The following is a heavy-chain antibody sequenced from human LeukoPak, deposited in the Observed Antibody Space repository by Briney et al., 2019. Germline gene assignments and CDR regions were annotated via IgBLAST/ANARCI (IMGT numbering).Heavy chain of an antibody. CDR3: ARAAGIAAPGTRFDYFDY. D-gene: IGHD6-13*01. V-gene: IGHV3-11*04. J-gene: IGHJ4*02. CDR1: GFTFTDYY. CDR2: ITNSGTTI. Sequence: GGSLRLSCAASGFTFTDYYMSWIRQAPGKGLEWVSYITNSGTTIYYADSVKGRFTISRDNAKNSLYLQMSSLRVEDTAVYYCARAAGIAAPGTRFDYFDYWGQGTLVTVSS.